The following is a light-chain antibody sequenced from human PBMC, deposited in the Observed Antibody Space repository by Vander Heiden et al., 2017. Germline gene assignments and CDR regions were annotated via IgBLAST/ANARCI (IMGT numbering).Light chain of an antibody. V-gene: IGLV3-19*01. J-gene: IGLJ2*01. CDR3: NSRDSSDNHLV. CDR2: GKN. CDR1: SLRSYY. Sequence: SSELTQDPAVSVALGQTVRITCQGDSLRSYYASWYQKKPGQAPVLVIYGKNNRPSGIPDRFSGSSSGNTASLTITRAQAEDEADYYCNSRDSSDNHLVFGGGTKLTVL.